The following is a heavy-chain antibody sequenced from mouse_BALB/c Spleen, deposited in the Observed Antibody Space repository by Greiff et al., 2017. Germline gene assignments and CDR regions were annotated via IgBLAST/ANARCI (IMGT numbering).Heavy chain of an antibody. D-gene: IGHD1-2*01. CDR1: GFTFSSFG. Sequence: EVQRVESGGGLVQPGGSRKLSCAASGFTFSSFGMHWVRQAPEKGLEWVAYISSGSSTIYYADTVKGRFTISRDNPKNTLFLQMTSLRSEDTAMYYCARHNSLDYWGQGTSVTVSS. V-gene: IGHV5-17*02. J-gene: IGHJ4*01. CDR3: ARHNSLDY. CDR2: ISSGSSTI.